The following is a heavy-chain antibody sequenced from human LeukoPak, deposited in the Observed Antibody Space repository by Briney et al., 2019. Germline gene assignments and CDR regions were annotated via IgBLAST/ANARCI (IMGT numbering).Heavy chain of an antibody. CDR2: ISSSGSTI. CDR3: ASSYSSSWHENWFDP. CDR1: GFTFSDYY. D-gene: IGHD6-13*01. V-gene: IGHV3-11*01. J-gene: IGHJ5*02. Sequence: PGGSLRLSGAASGFTFSDYYMSWIRQAPGKGLEWVSYISSSGSTIYYADSVKGRFTISRDNAKNSLYLQMNSLRAEDTAVYYCASSYSSSWHENWFDPWGQGTLVTVSS.